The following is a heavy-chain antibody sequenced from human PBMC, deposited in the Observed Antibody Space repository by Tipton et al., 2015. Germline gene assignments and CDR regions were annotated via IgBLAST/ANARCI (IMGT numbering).Heavy chain of an antibody. D-gene: IGHD2-21*02. CDR1: GFTFSRYA. CDR3: AKEVWRVALAGTDIPH. V-gene: IGHV3-23*01. CDR2: LTGDVGTP. J-gene: IGHJ4*02. Sequence: SLRLSCAASGFTFSRYALSWVRQAPGKGLEWVSGLTGDVGTPYYADSVQGRFTISRDISKNTLFLEMSSLRVEDTAIYYCAKEVWRVALAGTDIPHWRQVTPFIVSS.